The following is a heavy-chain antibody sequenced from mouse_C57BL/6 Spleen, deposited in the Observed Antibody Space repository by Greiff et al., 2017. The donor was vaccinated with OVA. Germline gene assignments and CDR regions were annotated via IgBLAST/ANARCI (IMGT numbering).Heavy chain of an antibody. Sequence: EVQLQQSGPELVKPGASVKISCKASGYSFTGYYMNWVKQSPEKSLEWLGKINPSTGGTTYNQKFKAKATLTVETSSSTAYMQLKSLTSEDSAVYYCSRRSSWDYWGQGTSVTVSS. V-gene: IGHV1-42*01. CDR1: GYSFTGYY. CDR2: INPSTGGT. J-gene: IGHJ4*01. CDR3: SRRSSWDY. D-gene: IGHD1-3*01.